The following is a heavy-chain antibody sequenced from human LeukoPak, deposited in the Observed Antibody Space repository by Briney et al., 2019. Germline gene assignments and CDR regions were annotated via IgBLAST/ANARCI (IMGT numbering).Heavy chain of an antibody. CDR1: GFTFSSYS. D-gene: IGHD6-13*01. V-gene: IGHV3-21*01. Sequence: GRSLRLSCAASGFTFSSYSMNWVRQAPGKGLEWVSSISSSSSYIYYADSVKGRFTISRDNAKNSLYLQMNSLRAEDTAVYYCARVGIAAAGPGAFDIWGQGTMVTVSS. CDR3: ARVGIAAAGPGAFDI. CDR2: ISSSSSYI. J-gene: IGHJ3*02.